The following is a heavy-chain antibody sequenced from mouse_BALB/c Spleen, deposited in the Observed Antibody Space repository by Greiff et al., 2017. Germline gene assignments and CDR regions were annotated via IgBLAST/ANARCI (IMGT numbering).Heavy chain of an antibody. V-gene: IGHV14-3*02. CDR3: ALYEGFAY. J-gene: IGHJ3*01. CDR1: GFNIKDTY. D-gene: IGHD1-1*01. CDR2: IDPANGNT. Sequence: EVKLVESGAELVKPGASVKLSCTASGFNIKDTYMHWVKQRPEQGLEWIGRIDPANGNTKYDPKFQGKATITADTSSNTAYLQLSSLTSEDTAVYYCALYEGFAYWGQGTLVTVSA.